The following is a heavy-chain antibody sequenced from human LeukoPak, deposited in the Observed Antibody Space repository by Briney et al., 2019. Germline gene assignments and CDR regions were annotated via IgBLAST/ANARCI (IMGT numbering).Heavy chain of an antibody. CDR1: GFTFSRYW. J-gene: IGHJ4*02. D-gene: IGHD5-24*01. CDR2: INNDGSST. V-gene: IGHV3-74*01. CDR3: ASERWLQY. Sequence: GGSLRLSCAASGFTFSRYWMHWVRQAPGKGLVWVSRINNDGSSTNYADSVKGRYTISRDNAKNTLYLQMNSLRAEDTGVYYCASERWLQYWGQGTLVTVSS.